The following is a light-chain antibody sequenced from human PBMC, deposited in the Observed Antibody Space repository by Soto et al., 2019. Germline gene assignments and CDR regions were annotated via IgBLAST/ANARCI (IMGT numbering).Light chain of an antibody. CDR3: VQSTQLPPT. V-gene: IGKV2D-29*02. J-gene: IGKJ5*01. Sequence: DVVMTQTKLALSVAPGQPASISFKSGQSLLHITGETFLFWYLQKPGQSPQLLIYEVSTRVSGVPDRFSGSGSGTDFTLEISRVETDDVGIYYCVQSTQLPPTFAHGTLLEIK. CDR2: EVS. CDR1: QSLLHITGETF.